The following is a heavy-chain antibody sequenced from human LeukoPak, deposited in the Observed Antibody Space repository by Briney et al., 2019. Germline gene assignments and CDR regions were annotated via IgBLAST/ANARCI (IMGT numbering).Heavy chain of an antibody. V-gene: IGHV3-30*02. CDR3: AKDSGDYSWNDEGNWFDP. CDR1: GFTFSNYG. D-gene: IGHD1-1*01. J-gene: IGHJ5*02. CDR2: IGYDGRNK. Sequence: GGSLRLSCAASGFTFSNYGMHWVRQAPGKGLEWVAFIGYDGRNKYYADSVRGRFTISRKNSKDTLHLQMDSLRAEDTAIYSCAKDSGDYSWNDEGNWFDPWGQGTLVTVSS.